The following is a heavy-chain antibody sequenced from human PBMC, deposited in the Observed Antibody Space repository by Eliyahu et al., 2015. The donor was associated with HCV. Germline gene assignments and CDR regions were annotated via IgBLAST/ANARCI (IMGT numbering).Heavy chain of an antibody. V-gene: IGHV4-59*01. CDR1: GGSITTYY. Sequence: QVQLQESGPGLVKPSETLSLTCTVSGGSITTYYWSWIRQPPGKKLEWIGYIYYRGSANYNPPLKSRVTISVDTSKNQFSLKLSSVTAADTAVYYCASGGGGIAVAGTGGWFDPWGQGTLVTVSS. CDR2: IYYRGSA. J-gene: IGHJ5*02. CDR3: ASGGGGIAVAGTGGWFDP. D-gene: IGHD6-19*01.